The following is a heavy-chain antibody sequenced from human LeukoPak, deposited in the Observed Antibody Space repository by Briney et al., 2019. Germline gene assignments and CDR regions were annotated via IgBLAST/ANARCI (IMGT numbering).Heavy chain of an antibody. CDR3: ARGHGLTIFGVVIIGRSGYYFDY. CDR1: GGSFSGYY. V-gene: IGHV4-34*01. CDR2: INHSGST. D-gene: IGHD3-3*01. Sequence: SETLSLTCAVYGGSFSGYYWSWLRQPPGKGLEWIGEINHSGSTNYNPSLKSRVTISVDTSKNQFSLKLSSVTAADTAVYYCARGHGLTIFGVVIIGRSGYYFDYWGQGTLVTVSS. J-gene: IGHJ4*02.